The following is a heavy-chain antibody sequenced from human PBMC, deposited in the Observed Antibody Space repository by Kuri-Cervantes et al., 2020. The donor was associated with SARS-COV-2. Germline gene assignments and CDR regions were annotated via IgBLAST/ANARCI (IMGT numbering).Heavy chain of an antibody. CDR1: GFTFSSYS. V-gene: IGHV3-21*01. J-gene: IGHJ4*02. D-gene: IGHD1-14*01. CDR3: ARTDPQLPHLIY. CDR2: ISSSSSYI. Sequence: GESLKISCAASGFTFSSYSMNWVRQAPGKGLEWVSSISSSSSYIYYADSAKGRFTISRDNAKNSLYLQMNSLRAEDTAVYYCARTDPQLPHLIYWGQGTLVTVSS.